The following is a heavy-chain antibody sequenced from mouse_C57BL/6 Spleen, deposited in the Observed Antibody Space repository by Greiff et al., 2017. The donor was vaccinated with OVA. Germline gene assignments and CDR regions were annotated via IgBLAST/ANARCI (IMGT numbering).Heavy chain of an antibody. V-gene: IGHV1-20*01. Sequence: EVQLQQSGPELVKPGDSVKISCKASGYSFTGYFMNWVMQSHGKSLEWIGRINPYNGDTFYNQKLKGKATLTVDKSSSTAHMALRSLTSEDSAVYYCARRHYGNHWYFDVWGTGTTVTVSS. D-gene: IGHD2-1*01. J-gene: IGHJ1*03. CDR1: GYSFTGYF. CDR2: INPYNGDT. CDR3: ARRHYGNHWYFDV.